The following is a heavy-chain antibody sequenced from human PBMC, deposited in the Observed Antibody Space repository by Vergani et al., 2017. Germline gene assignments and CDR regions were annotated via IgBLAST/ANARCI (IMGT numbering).Heavy chain of an antibody. CDR2: IGWDGGST. CDR3: AKEVVSASIYENGMDV. CDR1: EFILGTYW. J-gene: IGHJ6*02. D-gene: IGHD2-2*01. Sequence: DVQIVESGGGLVQPGGSLRLSCTGSEFILGTYWMTWVRQAPGKGLEWVSVIGWDGGSTSYADSVKGRFTISRVDSKSSLFLQMNSLRPEDTAVYYCAKEVVSASIYENGMDVWGQGTTVTVSS. V-gene: IGHV3-43D*03.